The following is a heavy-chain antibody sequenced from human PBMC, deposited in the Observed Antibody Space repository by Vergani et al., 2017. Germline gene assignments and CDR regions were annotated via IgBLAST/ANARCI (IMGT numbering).Heavy chain of an antibody. J-gene: IGHJ6*03. Sequence: QVQLVESGGGVVQPGRSLRLSCAASGFTFSSYAMHWVRQAPGKGLEWVAVISYDGSNKYYADSVKVRFTISRDNSKNTLYLQMNSLRAEDTAVYYCARARDYYYMDVWGKGTTVTVSS. V-gene: IGHV3-30*04. CDR2: ISYDGSNK. CDR3: ARARDYYYMDV. CDR1: GFTFSSYA.